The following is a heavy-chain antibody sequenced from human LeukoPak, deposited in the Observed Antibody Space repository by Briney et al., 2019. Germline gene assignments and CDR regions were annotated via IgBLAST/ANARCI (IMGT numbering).Heavy chain of an antibody. V-gene: IGHV3-30-3*01. CDR2: ISYDGSNK. D-gene: IGHD1-7*01. CDR1: GFTFSSYA. J-gene: IGHJ5*02. CDR3: ARERNWNYGPNWFDP. Sequence: SLRPSCAASGFTFSSYAMHWVRQAPGKGLEWVAVISYDGSNKYYADSVKGRFTISRDNSKNTLYLQMNSLRAEDTAVYYCARERNWNYGPNWFDPWGQGTLVTVST.